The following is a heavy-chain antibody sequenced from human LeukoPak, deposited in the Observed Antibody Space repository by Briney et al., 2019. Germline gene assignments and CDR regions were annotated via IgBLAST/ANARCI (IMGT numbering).Heavy chain of an antibody. CDR3: AKNRELQALVAFDI. V-gene: IGHV3-48*01. D-gene: IGHD1-26*01. CDR1: GFTFSSYS. J-gene: IGHJ3*02. Sequence: GGSLRLSCAASGFTFSSYSMNWVRQAPGKGLEWVSYISSSSSTIYYADSVKGRFTISRDNAKNSLYLQMNSLRAEDTAVYYCAKNRELQALVAFDIWGQGTMVTVSS. CDR2: ISSSSSTI.